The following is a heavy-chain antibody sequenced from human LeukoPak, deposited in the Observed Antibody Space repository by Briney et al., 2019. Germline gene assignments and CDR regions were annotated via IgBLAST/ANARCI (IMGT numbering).Heavy chain of an antibody. J-gene: IGHJ4*02. CDR2: ISSSGDSI. Sequence: GGSLRLSCAASGFTFSNYEMKWVRQAPGRGREGVSYISSSGDSIYYADSVRGRFTISRDNAKNSLYLQMNGLRAEDTAVYYCLRDEVGATTEFDYWGQGTLVTVAS. V-gene: IGHV3-48*03. CDR1: GFTFSNYE. CDR3: LRDEVGATTEFDY. D-gene: IGHD1-26*01.